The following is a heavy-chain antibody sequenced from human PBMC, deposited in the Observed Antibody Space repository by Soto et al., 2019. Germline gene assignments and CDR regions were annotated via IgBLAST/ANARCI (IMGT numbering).Heavy chain of an antibody. J-gene: IGHJ4*02. Sequence: QVQLVQSGPEVKNPGPSVKVSCKTSGYTFTSYGITWVRQAPGQWLEWMGWISTDKGKTNYSQKFQGRVTMTTDTSTSTAYMELRSLLSDDTAVYYCATRSPAFDYWGQGTLVTFSS. CDR2: ISTDKGKT. CDR3: ATRSPAFDY. V-gene: IGHV1-18*01. CDR1: GYTFTSYG.